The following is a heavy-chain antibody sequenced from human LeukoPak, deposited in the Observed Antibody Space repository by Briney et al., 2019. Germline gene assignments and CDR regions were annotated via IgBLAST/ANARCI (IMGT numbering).Heavy chain of an antibody. CDR2: IKQDGSEK. V-gene: IGHV3-7*01. CDR3: ARDHCSSTSCYSGYYYYMDV. CDR1: GFTFSSYG. Sequence: GGSLRLSCAASGFTFSSYGMHWVRQAPGKGLEWVANIKQDGSEKYYVDSVKGRFTISRDNAKNSLYLQMNSLRAEDTAVYYCARDHCSSTSCYSGYYYYMDVWGKGTTVTVSS. J-gene: IGHJ6*03. D-gene: IGHD2-2*01.